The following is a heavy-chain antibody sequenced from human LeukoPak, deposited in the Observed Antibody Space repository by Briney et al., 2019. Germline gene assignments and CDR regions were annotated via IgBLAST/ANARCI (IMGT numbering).Heavy chain of an antibody. J-gene: IGHJ4*02. CDR2: ISSSSSYI. D-gene: IGHD3-10*01. Sequence: GGSLRLSCAASGFTFSSYSMNWVRQAPGKGLEWVSSISSSSSYIYYADSVKGRFTISRDNSKNTLYLQMNSLRAEDTAVYYCAKEKAGSDYWGQGTLVTVSS. CDR3: AKEKAGSDY. CDR1: GFTFSSYS. V-gene: IGHV3-21*04.